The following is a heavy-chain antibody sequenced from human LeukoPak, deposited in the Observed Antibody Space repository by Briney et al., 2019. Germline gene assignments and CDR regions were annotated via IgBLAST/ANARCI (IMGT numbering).Heavy chain of an antibody. CDR3: ATDQGGHVYRLSHDAFDI. D-gene: IGHD2-2*02. Sequence: ASVKVSCKASGYTFTRYGISWVRQAPGQGLEWMGWISAYNGNTNYAQKLQGRVTMTTDTSTSTAYMELSSLRSEDTAVYYCATDQGGHVYRLSHDAFDIWGQGTMVTVSS. V-gene: IGHV1-18*01. CDR2: ISAYNGNT. CDR1: GYTFTRYG. J-gene: IGHJ3*02.